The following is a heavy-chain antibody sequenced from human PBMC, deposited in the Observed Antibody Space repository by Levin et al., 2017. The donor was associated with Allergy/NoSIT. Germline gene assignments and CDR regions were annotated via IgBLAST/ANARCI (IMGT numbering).Heavy chain of an antibody. CDR3: ARSRTTGGYDDAFSV. D-gene: IGHD5-12*01. CDR2: IRSKAYGDTT. V-gene: IGHV3-49*03. CDR1: GFPFGDYT. J-gene: IGHJ3*01. Sequence: GGSLRLSCTTSGFPFGDYTMSWFRQAPGKGLEWLGFIRSKAYGDTTEYVASVRGSFTISRDDSKSIAYLQMKSLTSGDTAVYFCARSRTTGGYDDAFSVWGQGSMVTVSS.